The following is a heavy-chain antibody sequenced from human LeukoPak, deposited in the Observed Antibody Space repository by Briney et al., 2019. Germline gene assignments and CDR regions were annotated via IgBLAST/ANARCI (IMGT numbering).Heavy chain of an antibody. Sequence: SETLSLTCTVSGYSISSGYYWGWIRQPPGKGLEWIGSIYHSGSTYYNPSLKSRVTISVDTSKNQFSLKLSSVTAADTAVYYCARDSSSVGAMDWGQGTLVTVSS. CDR3: ARDSSSVGAMD. CDR2: IYHSGST. V-gene: IGHV4-38-2*02. D-gene: IGHD1-26*01. J-gene: IGHJ4*02. CDR1: GYSISSGYY.